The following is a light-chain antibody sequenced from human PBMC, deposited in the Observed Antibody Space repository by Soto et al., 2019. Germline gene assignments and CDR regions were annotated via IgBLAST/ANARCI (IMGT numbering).Light chain of an antibody. CDR1: QSVSSN. CDR2: GAS. CDR3: QQRSDWPS. V-gene: IGKV3-11*01. Sequence: EIGMTQSPCTLSLSPGETATLSCRASQSVSSNYVAWFHQKPGQAPRLLIYGASNRATGIPARFSGSGSGTDFTLTISSLEPEDFAVYYCQQRSDWPSFGQGTRLEIK. J-gene: IGKJ5*01.